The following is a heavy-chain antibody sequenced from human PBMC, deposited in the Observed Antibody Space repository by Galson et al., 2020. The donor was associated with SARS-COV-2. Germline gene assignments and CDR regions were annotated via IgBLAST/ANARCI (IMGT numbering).Heavy chain of an antibody. CDR3: ARSLRGDRFDL. J-gene: IGHJ2*01. D-gene: IGHD3-10*01. Sequence: ASEILSLTCSVSGVSIGSGYYWGWIRQPPGKGLESIVSMHHSGNTYYNPSLKSRATISLDTSKNQFSLRLTSVTAADTAFYYCARSLRGDRFDLWGRVTLVTVSS. V-gene: IGHV4-38-2*01. CDR1: GVSIGSGYY. CDR2: MHHSGNT.